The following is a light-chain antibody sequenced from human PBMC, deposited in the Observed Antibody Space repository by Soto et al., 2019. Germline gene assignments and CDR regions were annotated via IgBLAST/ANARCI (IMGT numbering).Light chain of an antibody. CDR3: QQRASWPPFT. J-gene: IGKJ4*01. Sequence: EVILTQFPATLSMSPGESATLSCRASENIRTSLAWYQHRPGQPPSLLIYDAFNRATGIPPRFSGGGSGTDFTLTISGLEPEDFAVYYCQQRASWPPFTFGGGTKVEIK. CDR1: ENIRTS. CDR2: DAF. V-gene: IGKV3-11*01.